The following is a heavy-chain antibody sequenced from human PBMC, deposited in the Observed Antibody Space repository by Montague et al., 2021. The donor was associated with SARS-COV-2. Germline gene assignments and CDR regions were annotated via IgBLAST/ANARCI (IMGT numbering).Heavy chain of an antibody. CDR1: GDSITKGY. CDR3: TKEGYGSGTYGWFDP. J-gene: IGHJ5*02. Sequence: SETLSLTCSVSGDSITKGYWNWVRQPPGKGLEWIGHILYGGTTDYNPSLTGRVDISAGTSKNQFSLKLTSVTAADTATYYCTKEGYGSGTYGWFDPWGHGTLVTVSS. CDR2: ILYGGTT. V-gene: IGHV4-59*01. D-gene: IGHD3-10*01.